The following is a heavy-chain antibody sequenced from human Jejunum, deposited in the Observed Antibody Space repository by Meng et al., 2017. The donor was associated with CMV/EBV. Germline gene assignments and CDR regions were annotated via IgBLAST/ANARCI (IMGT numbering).Heavy chain of an antibody. CDR1: MRSHY. V-gene: IGHV3-53*01. D-gene: IGHD7-27*01. CDR2: IYSGGTT. CDR3: ARALTGLYYYGMDV. J-gene: IGHJ6*02. Sequence: MRSHYWTWIRQPPGKGLEWVSVIYSGGTTYYADSVKGRFTISRDNSKNTLYLQMNSLRAEDTAVYYCARALTGLYYYGMDVWGQGTTVTVSS.